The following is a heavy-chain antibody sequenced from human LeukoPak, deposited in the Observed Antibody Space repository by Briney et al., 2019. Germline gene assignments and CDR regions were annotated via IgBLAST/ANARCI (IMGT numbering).Heavy chain of an antibody. CDR1: GYTFTSYG. V-gene: IGHV1-18*01. CDR2: ISAYNGNT. CDR3: ARVRPRNGYYNY. D-gene: IGHD3-22*01. J-gene: IGHJ4*02. Sequence: ASVKVSCKASGYTFTSYGISWARQAPGQGLEWMGWISAYNGNTNYAQKLQGRVTMTTDTSTSTAYMELRSLRSDDTAVYYCARVRPRNGYYNYWGQGTLVTVSS.